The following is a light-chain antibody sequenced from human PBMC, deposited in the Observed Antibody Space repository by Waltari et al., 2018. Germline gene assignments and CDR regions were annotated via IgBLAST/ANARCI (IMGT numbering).Light chain of an antibody. CDR2: DAS. Sequence: DIQLTQSPSFLSASVGDRVTITCRASQNIFRSLAWYQQNPGKAPKLLIRDASTLQSGVPSRVSGSGSGTEFTLTISNLQPADFATYYCQQLYSFSTFGGGTKVDLK. J-gene: IGKJ4*01. CDR3: QQLYSFST. V-gene: IGKV1-9*01. CDR1: QNIFRS.